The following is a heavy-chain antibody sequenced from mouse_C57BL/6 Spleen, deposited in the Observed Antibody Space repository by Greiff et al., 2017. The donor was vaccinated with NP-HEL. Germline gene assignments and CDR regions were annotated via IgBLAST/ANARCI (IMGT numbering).Heavy chain of an antibody. J-gene: IGHJ3*01. CDR3: ATEHSYDYEAFAY. D-gene: IGHD2-4*01. Sequence: EVQLQQSGPELVKPGASVKIPCKASGYTFTDYNMDWVKQSHGKSLEWIGDINPNNGGTIYNQKFKGKATLTVYKSSSTAYMELRSLTSEDTAVYYCATEHSYDYEAFAYWGQGTLVTVSA. V-gene: IGHV1-18*01. CDR1: GYTFTDYN. CDR2: INPNNGGT.